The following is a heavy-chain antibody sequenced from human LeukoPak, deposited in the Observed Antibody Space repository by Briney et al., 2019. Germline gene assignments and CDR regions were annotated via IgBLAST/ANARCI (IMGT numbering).Heavy chain of an antibody. CDR1: GFTLRTYA. V-gene: IGHV3-23*01. D-gene: IGHD4-17*01. J-gene: IGHJ5*02. Sequence: GGSLRLSCAASGFTLRTYAMSWVRQAPGKGLEWISAISGSDGSTSYADSVKGRFTISRDNSKNTLYLQMNSLRAEDTAVYYCAKGGPSHGAYNWSDPWGQGTLVTVPS. CDR2: ISGSDGST. CDR3: AKGGPSHGAYNWSDP.